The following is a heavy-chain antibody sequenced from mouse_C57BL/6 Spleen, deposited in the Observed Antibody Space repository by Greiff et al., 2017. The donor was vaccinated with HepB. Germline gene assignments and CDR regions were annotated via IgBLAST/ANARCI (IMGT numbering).Heavy chain of an antibody. CDR2: ISSGSSTI. CDR3: ARGSVVPPFAY. Sequence: VQLQQSGGGLVKPGGSLKLSCAASGFTFSDYGMHWVRQAPEKGLEWVAYISSGSSTIYYADTVKGRFTISRDNAKNTLFLQMTSLRSEDTAMYYCARGSVVPPFAYWGQGTLVTVSA. V-gene: IGHV5-17*01. CDR1: GFTFSDYG. J-gene: IGHJ3*01. D-gene: IGHD1-1*01.